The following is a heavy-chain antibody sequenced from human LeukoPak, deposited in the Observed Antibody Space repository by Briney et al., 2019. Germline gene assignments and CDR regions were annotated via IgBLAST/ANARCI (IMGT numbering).Heavy chain of an antibody. Sequence: GGSLRLSCAASGFTFSSYSMNWVRQAPGKGLEWVSSISSSSSYIYYADSVKGRFTISRDNAKNSLYLQMNSLRAEVTAVYYCARDTNPYSRATAFDYWGQGTLVTVSS. J-gene: IGHJ4*02. D-gene: IGHD6-13*01. CDR1: GFTFSSYS. CDR2: ISSSSSYI. CDR3: ARDTNPYSRATAFDY. V-gene: IGHV3-21*01.